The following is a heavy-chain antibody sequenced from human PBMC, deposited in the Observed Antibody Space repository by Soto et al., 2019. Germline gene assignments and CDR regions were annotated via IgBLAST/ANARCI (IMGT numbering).Heavy chain of an antibody. CDR2: TYYSGSI. V-gene: IGHV4-31*03. CDR1: GGAISSGGYY. Sequence: PSETLSLTCTVSGGAISSGGYYWNWIRQHPGKGLEWIGYTYYSGSIDYNPSLKSRVTISVDTSKNQFSLKLSSVTAADTAVYYCARSDYGGNFDAFDIWGQGTMVTV. D-gene: IGHD4-17*01. CDR3: ARSDYGGNFDAFDI. J-gene: IGHJ3*02.